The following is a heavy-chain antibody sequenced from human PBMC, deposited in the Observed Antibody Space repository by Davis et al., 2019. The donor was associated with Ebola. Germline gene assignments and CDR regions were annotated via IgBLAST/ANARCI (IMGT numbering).Heavy chain of an antibody. Sequence: GESLKISCKGSGYSFTSYWIGWVRQMPGKGLEWMGIIYPGGSDTRYSPSFQGQVTISADKSISTAYLQWSSLKASDTAMYYCARRDGYCSGGSCYGYWYFDLWGRGTLVTVSS. CDR1: GYSFTSYW. CDR3: ARRDGYCSGGSCYGYWYFDL. CDR2: IYPGGSDT. V-gene: IGHV5-51*01. J-gene: IGHJ2*01. D-gene: IGHD2-15*01.